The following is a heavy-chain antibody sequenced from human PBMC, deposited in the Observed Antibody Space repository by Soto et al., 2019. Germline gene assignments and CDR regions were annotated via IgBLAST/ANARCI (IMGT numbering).Heavy chain of an antibody. CDR1: GYTLTSYY. CDR2: INPSGGIT. J-gene: IGHJ6*02. CDR3: ARGISTTRYYYYYGMDV. D-gene: IGHD2-2*01. V-gene: IGHV1-46*01. Sequence: ASVKVSCKASGYTLTSYYLHWVRQAPGQGPEWMGIINPSGGITNDAQKFQDRVTMTSDTSTSTVYMELSSLRSEDTAVYYCARGISTTRYYYYYGMDVQGQVTKVTVSS.